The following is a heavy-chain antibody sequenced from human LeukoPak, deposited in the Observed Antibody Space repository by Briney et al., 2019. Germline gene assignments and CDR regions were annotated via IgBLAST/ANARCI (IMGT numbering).Heavy chain of an antibody. D-gene: IGHD3/OR15-3a*01. CDR1: GFTFSSYW. J-gene: IGHJ3*02. CDR2: SNNKGTET. CDR3: ARGSFGPDI. Sequence: GGSLRLSCAASGFTFSSYWMHWVRQAPGKGLVWVSRSNNKGTETVYADSVKGRFTISRDNAKNTLYLQMNSLRAEDTAIYYCARGSFGPDIWGQGTMVTVSS. V-gene: IGHV3-74*01.